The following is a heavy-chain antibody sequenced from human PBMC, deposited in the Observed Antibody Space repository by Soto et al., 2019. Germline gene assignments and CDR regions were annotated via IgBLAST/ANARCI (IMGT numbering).Heavy chain of an antibody. J-gene: IGHJ6*01. CDR1: GFIFSDYA. CDR3: ARVKRYSGWMADSGMDV. Sequence: QVQLVESGGGVVQPGRSLRLSCAASGFIFSDYAFHWVRQAPGKGLEWVSVISFDGSAQYYADSVRGRFTISRDQSKSTVFRLMHRLPSGATAIYYCARVKRYSGWMADSGMDVWGPGNRVTVSS. CDR2: ISFDGSAQ. D-gene: IGHD3-9*01. V-gene: IGHV3-30*03.